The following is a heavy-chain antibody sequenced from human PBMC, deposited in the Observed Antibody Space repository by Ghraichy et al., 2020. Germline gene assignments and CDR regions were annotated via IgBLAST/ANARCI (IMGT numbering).Heavy chain of an antibody. CDR1: GFTFSSYA. CDR3: AKDLLLLWFGESNFDY. V-gene: IGHV3-23*01. Sequence: GGSLRLSCAASGFTFSSYAMSWVRQVPGKGLEWVSAISGSGGSTYYADSVKGRFTISRDNSKNTLYLQMNSLRAEDTAVYYCAKDLLLLWFGESNFDYWGQGTLVTVSS. D-gene: IGHD3-10*01. J-gene: IGHJ4*02. CDR2: ISGSGGST.